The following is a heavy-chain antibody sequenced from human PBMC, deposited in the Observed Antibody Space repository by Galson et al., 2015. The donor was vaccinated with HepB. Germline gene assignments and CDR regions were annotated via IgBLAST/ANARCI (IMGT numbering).Heavy chain of an antibody. D-gene: IGHD1-1*01. Sequence: SVKVSCKASGYTFSSYAIAWLRQAPGQGLEWMGWISGTNGDTKYAPKFEDRLTVTTDTSTTTAYMELRSLKSDDTAIYYCARVEESVEDNYYFDYWGQGTLVTVSS. J-gene: IGHJ4*02. CDR1: GYTFSSYA. V-gene: IGHV1-18*01. CDR2: ISGTNGDT. CDR3: ARVEESVEDNYYFDY.